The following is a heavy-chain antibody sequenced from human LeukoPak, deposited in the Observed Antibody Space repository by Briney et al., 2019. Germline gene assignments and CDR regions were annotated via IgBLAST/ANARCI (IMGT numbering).Heavy chain of an antibody. Sequence: GGSLRLSCAASGFTFSNAWMSWVRQAPGKGLEWVGRIKSKTDGGTTDYAAPVKGRFTISRDDSKNTLYLQMNSLKTEDTAVYYCTTGVDYDFWSGYYKSIRLDYWGQGTLVTVSS. J-gene: IGHJ4*02. CDR1: GFTFSNAW. CDR2: IKSKTDGGTT. CDR3: TTGVDYDFWSGYYKSIRLDY. D-gene: IGHD3-3*01. V-gene: IGHV3-15*01.